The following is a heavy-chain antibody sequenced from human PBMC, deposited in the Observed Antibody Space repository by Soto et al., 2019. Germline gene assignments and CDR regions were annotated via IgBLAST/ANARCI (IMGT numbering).Heavy chain of an antibody. D-gene: IGHD3-22*01. Sequence: SETLSLTCTVSGGSVNSDYYYWSWIRQPPGKGLEWIGYIYYTGSTNYNPSLESRVTISVDTSKNQFSLKLSSVTAADTAVYYCARQMYYYDSSGYSPFDYWGQGTLVTVSS. J-gene: IGHJ4*02. CDR3: ARQMYYYDSSGYSPFDY. CDR1: GGSVNSDYYY. V-gene: IGHV4-61*01. CDR2: IYYTGST.